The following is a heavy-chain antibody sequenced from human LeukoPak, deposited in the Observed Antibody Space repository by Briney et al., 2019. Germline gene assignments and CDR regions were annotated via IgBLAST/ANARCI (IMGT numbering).Heavy chain of an antibody. V-gene: IGHV3-21*01. Sequence: KPGGSLRLSCAASGFTFSSYSMNWVRQAPGKGLEWVSSISSSSSYIYYADSVKGRFTISRANAKNSLYLQMNSLRAEDTAVYYCARPLCSSTSCPLDYWGQGTLVTVSS. CDR3: ARPLCSSTSCPLDY. CDR1: GFTFSSYS. CDR2: ISSSSSYI. J-gene: IGHJ4*02. D-gene: IGHD2-2*01.